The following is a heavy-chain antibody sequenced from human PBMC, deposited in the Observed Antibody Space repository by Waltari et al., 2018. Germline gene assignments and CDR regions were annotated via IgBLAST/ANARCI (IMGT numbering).Heavy chain of an antibody. J-gene: IGHJ4*02. V-gene: IGHV3-7*04. CDR1: GFTLHHFY. CDR3: AGAGLDW. Sequence: EVQLVESGGGLVQPGGSLRLFCAATGFTLHHFYMGWARQAPGKGLEWVANINQDETDKNYLDSVKGRFTISRDNTKNSLFLQMNSLRVEDTAVYYCAGAGLDWWGQGTLVTVSS. CDR2: INQDETDK.